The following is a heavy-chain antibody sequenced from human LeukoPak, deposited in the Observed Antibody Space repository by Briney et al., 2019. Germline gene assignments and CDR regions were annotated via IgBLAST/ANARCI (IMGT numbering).Heavy chain of an antibody. CDR1: GFTFSSYA. CDR2: ISYDGSNK. J-gene: IGHJ4*02. Sequence: PGRSLRLSCAASGFTFSSYAMHWVRQAPGKGLEWVAVISYDGSNKYYADSVKGRFTISRDNSKNTLYLQMNSLRAEDTAVYYCARDRPLWGPSTTYSSSSGLGYWGQGTLVTVSS. D-gene: IGHD6-6*01. CDR3: ARDRPLWGPSTTYSSSSGLGY. V-gene: IGHV3-30-3*01.